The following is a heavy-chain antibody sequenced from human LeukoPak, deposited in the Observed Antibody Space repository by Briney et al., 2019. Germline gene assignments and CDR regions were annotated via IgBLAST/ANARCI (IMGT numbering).Heavy chain of an antibody. CDR1: GSTFTSSA. D-gene: IGHD3-22*01. CDR2: IVVGSGNT. CDR3: AASPDYYDSSGYSYYFDY. V-gene: IGHV1-58*01. Sequence: SVKVSCKASGSTFTSSAVQWVRQARGQRLEWIGWIVVGSGNTNYAQKFQERVTITRDMSTSTAYMELSSLRSEDTAVYYCAASPDYYDSSGYSYYFDYWGQGTLVTVSP. J-gene: IGHJ4*02.